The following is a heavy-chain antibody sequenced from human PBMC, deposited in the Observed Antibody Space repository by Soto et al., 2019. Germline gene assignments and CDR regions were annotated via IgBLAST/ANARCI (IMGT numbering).Heavy chain of an antibody. CDR3: AKGGHIDY. D-gene: IGHD3-16*01. J-gene: IGHJ4*02. CDR1: GCTFSRYW. CDR2: IKEDGSEK. Sequence: GALRLSCAACGCTFSRYWMSWVRQAPGKGLEWVANIKEDGSEKNDVDSVKGRFTISRDNAKNSLYLQMNSLRVEDTAVYYCAKGGHIDYCGQGTLVTVSS. V-gene: IGHV3-7*03.